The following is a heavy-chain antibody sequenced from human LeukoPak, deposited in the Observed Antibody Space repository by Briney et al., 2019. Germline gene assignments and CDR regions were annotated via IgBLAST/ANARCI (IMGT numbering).Heavy chain of an antibody. V-gene: IGHV4-59*01. Sequence: PETLSLTRTVSGGSISSYYWSWVRLPPGKGRAGLGYIYYTGATYYNPSLKSRVTISLDTSKNQFSLKLSSVTAADAAVYYCARAGYSYGTGYYFDYWGQGALVTVSS. CDR1: GGSISSYY. CDR3: ARAGYSYGTGYYFDY. J-gene: IGHJ4*02. CDR2: IYYTGAT. D-gene: IGHD5-18*01.